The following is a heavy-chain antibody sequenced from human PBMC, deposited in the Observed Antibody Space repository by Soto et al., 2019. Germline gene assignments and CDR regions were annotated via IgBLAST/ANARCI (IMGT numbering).Heavy chain of an antibody. V-gene: IGHV3-23*01. D-gene: IGHD6-6*01. Sequence: PGGSLRLSCAASGFTFSSYAMSWVRQAPGKGLEWVSAISGSGGSTYYADSVKGRFTISRDNSKNTLYLQMNSLRAEDTAVYYCAKEKVAARPYYYCYGMDVWGQGTTVTVSS. CDR3: AKEKVAARPYYYCYGMDV. J-gene: IGHJ6*02. CDR2: ISGSGGST. CDR1: GFTFSSYA.